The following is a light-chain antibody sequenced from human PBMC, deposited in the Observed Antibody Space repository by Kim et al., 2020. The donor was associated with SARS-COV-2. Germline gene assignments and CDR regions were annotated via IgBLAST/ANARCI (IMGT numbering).Light chain of an antibody. Sequence: EIVLTQSPPTLSLSPGERATLSCRASQSVSSYLAWYQQKPGQAPRLLIYDASNRATGIPARFSGSESGTDFNLTISSLEPEDFAVYYCQQRSNWPTFGQGAKVDIK. V-gene: IGKV3-11*01. CDR3: QQRSNWPT. CDR1: QSVSSY. CDR2: DAS. J-gene: IGKJ1*01.